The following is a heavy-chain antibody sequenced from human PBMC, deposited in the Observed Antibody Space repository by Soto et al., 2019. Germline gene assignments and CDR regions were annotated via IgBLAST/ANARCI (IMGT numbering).Heavy chain of an antibody. D-gene: IGHD3-22*01. CDR2: IWYDGSNK. CDR1: GFTFSSYG. V-gene: IGHV3-33*01. Sequence: PGGSLRLSCAASGFTFSSYGMHWVRQAPGKGLEWVAVIWYDGSNKYYADSVKGRFTISRDNSKNTLYLQMNSLRAEDTAVYYCARDDYYYDSSGLSTFDYWGQGTLVTVSS. CDR3: ARDDYYYDSSGLSTFDY. J-gene: IGHJ4*02.